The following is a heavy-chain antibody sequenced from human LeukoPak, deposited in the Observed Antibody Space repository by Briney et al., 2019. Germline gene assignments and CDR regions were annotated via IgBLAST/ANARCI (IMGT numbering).Heavy chain of an antibody. J-gene: IGHJ4*02. Sequence: GGSLRLSCAASGFTFSSYAMTWVRQAPGRGLEWVSGITGSGGTTYYADSVKGRFTISRDNSKNTLYLQMNSLTAEDTAVYNCAILYVWGSYRYLEYWGQGTLVTVSS. CDR3: AILYVWGSYRYLEY. CDR2: ITGSGGTT. CDR1: GFTFSSYA. D-gene: IGHD3-16*02. V-gene: IGHV3-23*01.